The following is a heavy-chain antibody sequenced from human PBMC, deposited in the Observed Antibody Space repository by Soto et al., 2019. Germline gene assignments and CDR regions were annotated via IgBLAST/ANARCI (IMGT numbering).Heavy chain of an antibody. CDR1: GYTFANYA. Sequence: ASVKVSCKASGYTFANYAMHWVRQAPGQRLEWMGWINAGNGDTKYSQNFQGRVTITRDTSASTAYMELSSLRSEDTAVYYCARDPYYDFWSGSNWFDPWGQGTLVTVSS. V-gene: IGHV1-3*01. J-gene: IGHJ5*02. D-gene: IGHD3-3*01. CDR2: INAGNGDT. CDR3: ARDPYYDFWSGSNWFDP.